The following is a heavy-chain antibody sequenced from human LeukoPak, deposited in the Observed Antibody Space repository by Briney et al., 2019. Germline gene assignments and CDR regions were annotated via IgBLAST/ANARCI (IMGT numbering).Heavy chain of an antibody. CDR3: ARGHKAFDI. CDR2: IYYSGYT. J-gene: IGHJ3*02. V-gene: IGHV4-59*01. CDR1: GGSISSYY. Sequence: SETLSLTCTVSGGSISSYYWSWIRQPPGKGLEYIAYIYYSGYTNYNPSLKSRVTISVYTSKNQLSLQLSSVTAADTAIYYCARGHKAFDIWGQGTMVTVSS.